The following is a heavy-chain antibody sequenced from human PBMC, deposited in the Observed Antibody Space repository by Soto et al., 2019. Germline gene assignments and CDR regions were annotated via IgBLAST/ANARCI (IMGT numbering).Heavy chain of an antibody. J-gene: IGHJ4*02. V-gene: IGHV1-69*02. CDR1: GGTFSSYT. CDR2: IIPILGIA. D-gene: IGHD1-26*01. CDR3: XXXXXXREVYFDY. Sequence: QVQLVQSGAEVKKPGSSVKVSCKASGGTFSSYTISWVRQAPGQGLEWMGRIIPILGIANYAQKFQGRVXXTADXSTSTAXXELSSLRSEDTAVYXXXXXXXXREVYFDYWGQGTLVTVSS.